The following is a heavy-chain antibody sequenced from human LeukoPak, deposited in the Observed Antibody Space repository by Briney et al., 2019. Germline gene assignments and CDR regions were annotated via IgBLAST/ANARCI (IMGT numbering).Heavy chain of an antibody. CDR1: GFNFSSYA. D-gene: IGHD5-18*01. J-gene: IGHJ3*02. Sequence: SGGSLRLSCAASGFNFSSYAMSWVRQAPGKGLEWVSSTSSGGISTNYADSVKGRFTISRDNSKNTLYLQMNSLRAEDTAVYYCAGYGDASDIWGQGTMVTVSS. CDR2: TSSGGIST. CDR3: AGYGDASDI. V-gene: IGHV3-23*01.